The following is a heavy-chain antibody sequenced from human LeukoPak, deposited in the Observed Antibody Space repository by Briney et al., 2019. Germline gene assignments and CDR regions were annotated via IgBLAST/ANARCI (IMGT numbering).Heavy chain of an antibody. J-gene: IGHJ4*02. D-gene: IGHD7-27*01. V-gene: IGHV1-2*02. CDR2: IYPNSGGT. Sequence: ASVKVSCKASGYIFTGYHIHWVRQAPGQGVEWMGWIYPNSGGTNYAQKFQGRVTMTRDTSITTVYMELSRLTSDDTAVYYCARDPSGDRGYFDYWGQGTLVTVSS. CDR1: GYIFTGYH. CDR3: ARDPSGDRGYFDY.